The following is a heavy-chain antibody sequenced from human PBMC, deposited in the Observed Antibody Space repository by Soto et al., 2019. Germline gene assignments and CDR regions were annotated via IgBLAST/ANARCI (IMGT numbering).Heavy chain of an antibody. D-gene: IGHD4-17*01. CDR3: EKDQESFAVSGAFDI. V-gene: IGHV3-30*18. J-gene: IGHJ3*02. Sequence: GGSLSLSCAASGFTFSSYWMTWLRQAQGKGLEWVANIYHDGSNKYYADSVKGRFTISRDNSKNSLYLQMNSLRAEDTAVYYCEKDQESFAVSGAFDIWGQGTMVNVSS. CDR2: IYHDGSNK. CDR1: GFTFSSYW.